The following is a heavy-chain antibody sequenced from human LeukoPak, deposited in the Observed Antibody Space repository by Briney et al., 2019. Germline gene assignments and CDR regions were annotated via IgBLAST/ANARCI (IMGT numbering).Heavy chain of an antibody. J-gene: IGHJ4*02. V-gene: IGHV3-48*03. D-gene: IGHD6-13*01. Sequence: QPGGSLTLSWAASGFTFSSYEMNWVRQAPGKGLEWVSYISSSGSTIYYADSVKGRFTISRDNAKNSLYLQMNSLRAEDTAVYYCARAFGSSWYGLDYWGQGTLVTVSS. CDR2: ISSSGSTI. CDR3: ARAFGSSWYGLDY. CDR1: GFTFSSYE.